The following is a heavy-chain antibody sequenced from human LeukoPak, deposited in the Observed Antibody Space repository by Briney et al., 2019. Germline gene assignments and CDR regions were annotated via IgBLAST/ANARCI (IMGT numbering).Heavy chain of an antibody. CDR1: GGTFSSYA. CDR2: IIPTFGTA. CDR3: ARGLLDCSSTSCYTDNWFDP. J-gene: IGHJ5*02. V-gene: IGHV1-69*13. Sequence: SVKVSCKASGGTFSSYAISWVRQAPGQGLEWMGGIIPTFGTANYAQKFQGRVTITADESTSTAYMELSSLRSEDTAVYYCARGLLDCSSTSCYTDNWFDPWGQGTLVTVSS. D-gene: IGHD2-2*02.